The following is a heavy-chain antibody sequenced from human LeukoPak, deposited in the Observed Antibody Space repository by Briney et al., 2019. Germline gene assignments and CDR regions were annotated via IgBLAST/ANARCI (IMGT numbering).Heavy chain of an antibody. CDR2: ISSGSSAR. J-gene: IGHJ4*02. Sequence: GGSLRLACAACGFTFSSHSMNWVRQTPGKGLEWVSYISSGSSARYYADSMEGRFTISRDDARNSLYLQMNSLRAEDTAVYYCARMSGSRLPGYWGQGTLVTVSS. CDR1: GFTFSSHS. V-gene: IGHV3-48*01. D-gene: IGHD5-12*01. CDR3: ARMSGSRLPGY.